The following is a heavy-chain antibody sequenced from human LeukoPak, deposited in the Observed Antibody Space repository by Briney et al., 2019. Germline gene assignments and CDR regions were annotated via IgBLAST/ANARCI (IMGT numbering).Heavy chain of an antibody. CDR2: ISSSSSYI. V-gene: IGHV3-21*01. CDR1: GFTFSSYS. D-gene: IGHD5-18*01. J-gene: IGHJ4*02. Sequence: GGSLRLSCAASGFTFSSYSMNWVRQAPGKGLEWVSSISSSSSYIYYADSVKGRFTISRDNAKNSLYLQMNSLRAEDTAVYYCARDRIDSYGLDYWGQGTLVTVSS. CDR3: ARDRIDSYGLDY.